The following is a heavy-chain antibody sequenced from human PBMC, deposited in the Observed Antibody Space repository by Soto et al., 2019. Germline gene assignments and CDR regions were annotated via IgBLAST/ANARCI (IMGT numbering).Heavy chain of an antibody. Sequence: GASVKVSCKASGGTFSSYAISWVRQAPGQGLEWMGGIIPIFGTANYAQKFQGRVTITADESTSTAYMELSSLRSEDTAVYYCARDTRSIAARFDPWGQGTLVTVS. J-gene: IGHJ5*02. D-gene: IGHD6-6*01. CDR3: ARDTRSIAARFDP. V-gene: IGHV1-69*13. CDR2: IIPIFGTA. CDR1: GGTFSSYA.